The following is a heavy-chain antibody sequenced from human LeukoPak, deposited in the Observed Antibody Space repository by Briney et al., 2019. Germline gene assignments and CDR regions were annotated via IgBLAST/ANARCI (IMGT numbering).Heavy chain of an antibody. Sequence: GGSLRLSCAASGFTFSAYGMHWVRQAPGKGLEWVAAAWYDGSKGYYADSVKGRFTISRDNSKDTLDLQTNSLRAEDTAVYYCARVREQLEWYFYYWGQGTLVTVSS. D-gene: IGHD1-1*01. CDR1: GFTFSAYG. J-gene: IGHJ4*02. CDR3: ARVREQLEWYFYY. V-gene: IGHV3-33*01. CDR2: AWYDGSKG.